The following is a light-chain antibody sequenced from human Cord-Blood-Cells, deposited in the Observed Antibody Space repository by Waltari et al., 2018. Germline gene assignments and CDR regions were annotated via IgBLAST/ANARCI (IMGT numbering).Light chain of an antibody. J-gene: IGLJ1*01. CDR3: CSYAGSYTYV. V-gene: IGLV2-11*01. CDR2: AVS. Sequence: QSALTQPRSVSGSPGQSVPISCTGTSSDVGGYNYVSWYQQHPGKAPKLMIYAVSKRPSGGPDRFSGSKSGNTASLTISELQAEDEADYYCCSYAGSYTYVFGTGTKVTVL. CDR1: SSDVGGYNY.